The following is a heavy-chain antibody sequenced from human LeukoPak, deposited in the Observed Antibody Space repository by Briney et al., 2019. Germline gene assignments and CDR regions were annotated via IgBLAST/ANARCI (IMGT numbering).Heavy chain of an antibody. Sequence: SETLSLTCTVSGGSISSYYWSWIRQPPGQGLEWIGYIYYSGSTNYNPSLKSRVTISVDASKNQFSLKLSCVTAADTAVYYCARVDPDSSSTLEVFDYWGQGTLVTVSS. CDR2: IYYSGST. J-gene: IGHJ4*02. CDR1: GGSISSYY. D-gene: IGHD6-6*01. CDR3: ARVDPDSSSTLEVFDY. V-gene: IGHV4-59*01.